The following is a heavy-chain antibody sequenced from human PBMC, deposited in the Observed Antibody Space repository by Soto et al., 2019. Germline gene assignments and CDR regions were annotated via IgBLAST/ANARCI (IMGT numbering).Heavy chain of an antibody. CDR1: GFSFSRYG. CDR2: MWFEGSKQ. CDR3: ARDPGVTNYYFDY. Sequence: QVQLVESGGGVVQPGRSLRLSCVTSGFSFSRYGFHWVRQAPGKGLEWVAVMWFEGSKQYYVDSVKGRFTISRDNSKNTLYLQMNSLRADDTAVYYCARDPGVTNYYFDYWGQGALVTVSS. D-gene: IGHD4-17*01. V-gene: IGHV3-33*01. J-gene: IGHJ4*02.